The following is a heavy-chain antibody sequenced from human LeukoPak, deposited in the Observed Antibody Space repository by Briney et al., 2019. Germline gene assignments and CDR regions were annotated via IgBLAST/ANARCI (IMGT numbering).Heavy chain of an antibody. CDR3: ARCPYYYDSSGYYH. D-gene: IGHD3-22*01. J-gene: IGHJ5*02. V-gene: IGHV4-34*01. CDR2: INHSGST. Sequence: SETLSLTCAVYGGSFSGYYWSWIRQPPGKGLEWIGEINHSGSTNHNPSLKSRVTISVDTSKNQLSLKLSSVTAADTAVYYCARCPYYYDSSGYYHWGQGTLVTVSS. CDR1: GGSFSGYY.